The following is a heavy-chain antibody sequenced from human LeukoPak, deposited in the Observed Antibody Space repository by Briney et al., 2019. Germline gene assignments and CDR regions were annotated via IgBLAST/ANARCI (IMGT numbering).Heavy chain of an antibody. V-gene: IGHV3-48*01. J-gene: IGHJ4*02. Sequence: GGSLRLSCAASGFTFGNFGMYWVRQAPGKGLEWVSYVSSKSNTKYYADSAKGRFTISRDNAKNSLYLQMNSLRAEDTAVYYCARDDFYDSSGYHPTSWGQGTLVTVSS. CDR3: ARDDFYDSSGYHPTS. D-gene: IGHD3-22*01. CDR2: VSSKSNTK. CDR1: GFTFGNFG.